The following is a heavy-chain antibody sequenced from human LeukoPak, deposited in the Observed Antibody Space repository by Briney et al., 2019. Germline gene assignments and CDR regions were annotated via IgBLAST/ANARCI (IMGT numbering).Heavy chain of an antibody. CDR1: GFTFSSYA. Sequence: GGSLRLSCAASGFTFSSYAMHWVRQAPGKGLEWVAVISYDGSNKYYADSVKGRFTISRDNAKNSLYLQMNSLRAEDTAVYYCARDLRPAVVTRVFWFDPWGQGTLVTVSS. CDR2: ISYDGSNK. D-gene: IGHD4-23*01. CDR3: ARDLRPAVVTRVFWFDP. J-gene: IGHJ5*02. V-gene: IGHV3-30*04.